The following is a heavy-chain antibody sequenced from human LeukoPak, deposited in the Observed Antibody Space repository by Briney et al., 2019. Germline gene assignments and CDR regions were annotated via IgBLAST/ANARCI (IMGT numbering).Heavy chain of an antibody. CDR1: GYSISSGYY. J-gene: IGHJ3*02. Sequence: PSETLSLTCAVSGYSISSGYYWGWIRQPPGKGLEWIGSIYHSGSTYYNPSLKSRVTISADTPKNQFSLKLSSVTAADTAVYYCARPQGATAMVAFGIWGQGTMVTVSS. CDR2: IYHSGST. D-gene: IGHD2-2*01. V-gene: IGHV4-38-2*01. CDR3: ARPQGATAMVAFGI.